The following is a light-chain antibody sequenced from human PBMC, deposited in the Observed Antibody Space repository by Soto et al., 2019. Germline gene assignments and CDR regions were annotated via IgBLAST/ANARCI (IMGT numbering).Light chain of an antibody. CDR1: SSNLGAGYD. CDR2: GNN. V-gene: IGLV1-40*01. Sequence: QSVLTQPPSVSGTPGQRVSISCTGTSSNLGAGYDVHWYQQLPGAAPRLLIFGNNVRPSGVPDRFSGSKSGTSASLAVTGLQAEDEAIYHCQSYDGSLATSIFGAGTKVTV. CDR3: QSYDGSLATSI. J-gene: IGLJ2*01.